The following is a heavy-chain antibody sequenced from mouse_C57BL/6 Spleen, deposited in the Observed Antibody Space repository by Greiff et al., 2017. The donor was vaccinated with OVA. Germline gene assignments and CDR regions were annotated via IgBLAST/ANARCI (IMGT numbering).Heavy chain of an antibody. Sequence: VQLQQPGAELVRPGASVTLSCKASGYTFTDYEMHWVKQTPVHGLEWIGAIDPETGGTAYNQKFKGKAILTADKSSSTAYMELRSLTSEDSAVYYCTRSNFFAYWGQGTLVTVSA. CDR3: TRSNFFAY. CDR1: GYTFTDYE. J-gene: IGHJ3*01. CDR2: IDPETGGT. V-gene: IGHV1-15*01.